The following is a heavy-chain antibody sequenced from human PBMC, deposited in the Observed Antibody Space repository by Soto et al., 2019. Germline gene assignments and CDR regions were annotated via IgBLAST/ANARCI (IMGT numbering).Heavy chain of an antibody. Sequence: QVQLVESGGGVVQPGRSLRLSCAASGFTFSSFAMHWVRQAPGKGLEWVAVMSYDGSNKYYADSVKGRFTISRDNSKNPLYLQMNTLTTEDTAVYSCAGILWLGANSDWFDPWGQGTLVTVSS. J-gene: IGHJ5*02. D-gene: IGHD3-10*01. CDR3: AGILWLGANSDWFDP. V-gene: IGHV3-30*01. CDR1: GFTFSSFA. CDR2: MSYDGSNK.